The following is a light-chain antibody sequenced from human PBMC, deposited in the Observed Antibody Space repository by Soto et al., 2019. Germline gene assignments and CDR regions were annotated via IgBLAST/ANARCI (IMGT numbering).Light chain of an antibody. CDR3: QQRSDWPLT. CDR2: EAS. Sequence: EIVLTQSPGTLSLSPGERATLSCRASQSVGSQLAWYQQKPGQAPRLLIYEASNRATGIPARFSGSGSGTDFTLTISSLETEDFALYYCQQRSDWPLTFGGGNQVEIK. CDR1: QSVGSQ. J-gene: IGKJ4*01. V-gene: IGKV3-11*01.